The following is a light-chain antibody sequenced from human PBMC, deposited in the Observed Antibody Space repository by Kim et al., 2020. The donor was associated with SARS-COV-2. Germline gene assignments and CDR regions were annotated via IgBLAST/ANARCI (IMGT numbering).Light chain of an antibody. CDR3: QQRSNWPPYT. CDR1: QSVSSY. Sequence: LSPGEEATRSCRASQSVSSYLAWYQQKPGQAPSPLIYDASNRATGIPARFSGSGSGTDFTLTISSLEPEDFAVYYCQQRSNWPPYTFGQGTKLEI. CDR2: DAS. J-gene: IGKJ2*01. V-gene: IGKV3-11*01.